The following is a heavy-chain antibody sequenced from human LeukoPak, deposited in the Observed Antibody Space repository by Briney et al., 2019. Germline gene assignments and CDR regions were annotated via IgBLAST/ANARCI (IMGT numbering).Heavy chain of an antibody. J-gene: IGHJ6*04. V-gene: IGHV4-34*01. CDR1: GGSLSGYY. Sequence: SETLSLTCAVYGGSLSGYYWSWIRQPPGKGLEWIGEINHSGSTNYNPSLKSRVTISVDTSKNQFSLKLSSVTAADTAVYYCARGSIYGMDVWGKGTTVTVSS. CDR2: INHSGST. CDR3: ARGSIYGMDV.